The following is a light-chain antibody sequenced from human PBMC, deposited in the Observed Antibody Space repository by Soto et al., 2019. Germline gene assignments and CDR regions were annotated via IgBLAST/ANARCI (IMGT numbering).Light chain of an antibody. Sequence: DIQLTQSPSFLSASVGDRVTITCRASQGISSYLAWYQQKPGKAPKLLIYAASTLQSGVPSRFSGSGSGTEFTLTISSLQPDDFATYYCQQYHFYPYTFGQGTKVDIK. J-gene: IGKJ2*01. CDR2: AAS. V-gene: IGKV1-9*01. CDR1: QGISSY. CDR3: QQYHFYPYT.